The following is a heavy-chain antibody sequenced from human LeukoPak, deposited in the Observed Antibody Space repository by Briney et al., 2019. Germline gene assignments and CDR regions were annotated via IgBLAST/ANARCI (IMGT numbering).Heavy chain of an antibody. D-gene: IGHD6-13*01. CDR2: IYYSGST. CDR1: GGSISSYY. Sequence: SETLSLTCTVSGGSISSYYWSWVRQPPGKGLEWIGYIYYSGSTNYNPSLKSRVTISVDTSKNQFSLKLSSVTAADTAVYYCARVGRGYSSSWYVGYYYYMDVWGKGTTVTVSS. V-gene: IGHV4-59*01. CDR3: ARVGRGYSSSWYVGYYYYMDV. J-gene: IGHJ6*03.